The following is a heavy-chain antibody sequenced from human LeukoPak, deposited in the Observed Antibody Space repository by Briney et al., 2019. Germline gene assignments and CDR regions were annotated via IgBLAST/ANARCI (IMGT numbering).Heavy chain of an antibody. CDR3: AREGYYDSSGYFQRHDAFDI. D-gene: IGHD3-22*01. CDR1: GGSISSYY. CDR2: IYYSGST. Sequence: NPSETLSLTCTVSGGSISSYYWSWIRQPPGKGLEWIGYIYYSGSTYYNPSLKSRVTISVDTSKNQFSLKLSSVTAADTAVYYCAREGYYDSSGYFQRHDAFDIWGQGTMVTVSS. J-gene: IGHJ3*02. V-gene: IGHV4-59*12.